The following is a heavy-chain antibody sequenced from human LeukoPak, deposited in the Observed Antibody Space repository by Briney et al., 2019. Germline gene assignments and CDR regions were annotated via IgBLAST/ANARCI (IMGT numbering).Heavy chain of an antibody. Sequence: SETLSLTCAVYGGSFSGYYWSWIRQPPGKGLEWMGEINHSGSTNYNPSLKSRVTISVDTSKNQFSLKLSSVTAADTAVYYCARGKRVVPAAIPLPLRYWGQGTLVTVSS. CDR3: ARGKRVVPAAIPLPLRY. CDR1: GGSFSGYY. CDR2: INHSGST. J-gene: IGHJ4*02. D-gene: IGHD2-2*01. V-gene: IGHV4-34*01.